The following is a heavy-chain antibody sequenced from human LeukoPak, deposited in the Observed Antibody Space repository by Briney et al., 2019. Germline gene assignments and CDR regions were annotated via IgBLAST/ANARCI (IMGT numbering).Heavy chain of an antibody. V-gene: IGHV3-48*01. J-gene: IGHJ4*02. CDR1: GFTFSSYS. CDR2: ISTSSSTI. D-gene: IGHD2/OR15-2a*01. Sequence: GGSLRLSCAASGFTFSSYSMNWVRQAPGKGLEWVSYISTSSSTIYYADSVKGRFTISRDNAKNSLSLQMNSLRAEDTAVYYCARDWFHAIDYWGQGTLVTVSS. CDR3: ARDWFHAIDY.